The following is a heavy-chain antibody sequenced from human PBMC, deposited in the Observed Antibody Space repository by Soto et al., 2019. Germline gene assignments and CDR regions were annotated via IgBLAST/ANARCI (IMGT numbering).Heavy chain of an antibody. D-gene: IGHD5-18*01. Sequence: VKVSCKASGYTFTSYAMHWVRQAPGQRLEWMGWINAGNGNTKYSQKFQGRVTITRDTSASTAYMELSSLRSEDTAVYYCARGLNGYSHYFDYWGQGTLVTVSS. J-gene: IGHJ4*02. CDR3: ARGLNGYSHYFDY. CDR1: GYTFTSYA. CDR2: INAGNGNT. V-gene: IGHV1-3*01.